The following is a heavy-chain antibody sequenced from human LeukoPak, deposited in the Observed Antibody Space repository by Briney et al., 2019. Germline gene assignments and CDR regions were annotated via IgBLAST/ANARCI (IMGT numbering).Heavy chain of an antibody. V-gene: IGHV3-33*01. CDR2: IWYDGSNK. CDR3: AREHYYGSGSYRYNDY. Sequence: GGSLRLSCAASGFTFSSYGMHWVRQAPGKGLEWVAVIWYDGSNKYYADSVKGRFTISRDNSKNTLYLQMNGLRAEDTAVYYCAREHYYGSGSYRYNDYWGQGNLVTVSS. D-gene: IGHD3-10*01. J-gene: IGHJ4*02. CDR1: GFTFSSYG.